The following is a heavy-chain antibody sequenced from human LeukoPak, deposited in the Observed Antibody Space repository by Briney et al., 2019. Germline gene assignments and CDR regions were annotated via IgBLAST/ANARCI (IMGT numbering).Heavy chain of an antibody. D-gene: IGHD3-22*01. Sequence: TGGSLRLSCTASGFTFGDYAMSWFRQAPGKGLEWVGFIRSKAYGGTTEYAASVKGRFTISRDDSKSIAYLQMNSLKTEDTAVYYRTRVSYDSSGYVDYWGQGTLVTVSS. CDR1: GFTFGDYA. J-gene: IGHJ4*02. CDR2: IRSKAYGGTT. CDR3: TRVSYDSSGYVDY. V-gene: IGHV3-49*03.